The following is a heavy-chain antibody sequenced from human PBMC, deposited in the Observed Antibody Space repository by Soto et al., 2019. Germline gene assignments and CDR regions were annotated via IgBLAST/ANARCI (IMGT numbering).Heavy chain of an antibody. V-gene: IGHV3-48*03. J-gene: IGHJ6*02. CDR1: GFTFSSYE. Sequence: SLRLSCAASGFTFSSYEMNWVRQAPGKGLEWVSYISSSGSTIYYADSVKGRFTISRDNAKNSLYLQMNSLRAEDTAVYYCARKYDFWSGYRRPLNYYGMDVWGQGTTVTVSS. D-gene: IGHD3-3*01. CDR2: ISSSGSTI. CDR3: ARKYDFWSGYRRPLNYYGMDV.